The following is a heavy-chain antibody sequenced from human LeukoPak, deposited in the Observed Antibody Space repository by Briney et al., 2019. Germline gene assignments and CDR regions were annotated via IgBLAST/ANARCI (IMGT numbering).Heavy chain of an antibody. V-gene: IGHV3-21*01. D-gene: IGHD3-3*01. J-gene: IGHJ3*02. Sequence: PGGSLRLSCAASGFTFSSYSMNWVRQAPGEGLEWVSSISSSSSYIYYADSVKGRFTISRDNAKNSLYLQMNSLRAEDTAVYYCARDFATRLEWLSDAFDIWGQGTMVTVSS. CDR1: GFTFSSYS. CDR2: ISSSSSYI. CDR3: ARDFATRLEWLSDAFDI.